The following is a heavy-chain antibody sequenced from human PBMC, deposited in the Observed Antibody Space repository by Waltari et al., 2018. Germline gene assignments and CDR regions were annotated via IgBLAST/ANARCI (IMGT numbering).Heavy chain of an antibody. CDR3: TTFNWGHDAFDL. CDR2: FAPKDAET. CDR1: GYSLTALP. J-gene: IGHJ3*01. Sequence: QVQLAQSGAEVKKPGASVKVSCKVSGYSLTALPMHWVRQAPGKGLEWMGGFAPKDAETIYAQKFQGRVAMTEDTSTDTAYMDLTSLTSEDTAIYYCTTFNWGHDAFDLWGQGTMVTVSS. V-gene: IGHV1-24*01. D-gene: IGHD7-27*01.